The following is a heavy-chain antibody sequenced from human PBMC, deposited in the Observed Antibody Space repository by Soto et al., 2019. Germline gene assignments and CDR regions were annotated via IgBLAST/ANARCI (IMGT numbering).Heavy chain of an antibody. CDR1: GCTFSSYA. D-gene: IGHD1-26*01. Sequence: QVQLVQSGAEVKKPGSSVKVSCEASGCTFSSYAISWVRQAPGQGLEWMGGIIPIFGTANYAQKFQGRVTITADESTSTAYMELSSLRSEDTAVYYCAKKWEPTGTWFDPWGQGTLVTVSS. CDR2: IIPIFGTA. CDR3: AKKWEPTGTWFDP. V-gene: IGHV1-69*01. J-gene: IGHJ5*02.